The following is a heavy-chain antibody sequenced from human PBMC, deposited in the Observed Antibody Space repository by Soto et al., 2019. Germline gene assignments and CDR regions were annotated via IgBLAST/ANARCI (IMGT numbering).Heavy chain of an antibody. V-gene: IGHV6-1*01. D-gene: IGHD3-10*01. J-gene: IGHJ6*04. CDR3: AGVTWFSGMEV. Sequence: SQPLXLTCVISWDIFSFDIASLNFIRQSPSRGLEWLGRTYYRSNLYNDYAVSVKSRITINPDTSKKQFSLHLHSVTPEDTDVYYCAGVTWFSGMEVWGKGTQVTVSS. CDR1: WDIFSFDIAS. CDR2: TYYRSNLYN.